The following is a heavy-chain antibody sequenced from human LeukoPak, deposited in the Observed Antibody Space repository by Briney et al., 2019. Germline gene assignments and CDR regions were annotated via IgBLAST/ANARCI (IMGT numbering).Heavy chain of an antibody. CDR1: GGSFNTYY. Sequence: SETLSLTCTVSGGSFNTYYWSWIRQPPGKGLEWIGYIDSSGSTNYNPSLKSRVTISVDTSKNQFSLKLSSVTAADTAVFHCARAGYCGGGSCYLDHWGQGTLVTVSS. CDR3: ARAGYCGGGSCYLDH. CDR2: IDSSGST. J-gene: IGHJ4*02. D-gene: IGHD2-15*01. V-gene: IGHV4-59*08.